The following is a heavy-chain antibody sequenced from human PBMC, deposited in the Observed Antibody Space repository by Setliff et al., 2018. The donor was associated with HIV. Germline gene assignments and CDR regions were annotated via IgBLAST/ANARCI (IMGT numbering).Heavy chain of an antibody. V-gene: IGHV1-69*10. CDR2: IIPSNGDT. CDR3: TKRTMPTGGFQH. D-gene: IGHD1-1*01. CDR1: GGTFSSYA. J-gene: IGHJ1*01. Sequence: SVKVSCKASGGTFSSYAISWVRQAPGQGLEWMGGIIPSNGDTTYAQSFQGRVTMTLDTSTSTVYMELSSLRAEDTAVYYCTKRTMPTGGFQHWGQGTLVTVSS.